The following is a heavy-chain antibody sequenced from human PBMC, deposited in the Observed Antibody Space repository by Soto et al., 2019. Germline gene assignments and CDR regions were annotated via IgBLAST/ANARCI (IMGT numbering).Heavy chain of an antibody. CDR1: GDSISNGYY. V-gene: IGHV4-38-2*01. D-gene: IGHD1-20*01. J-gene: IGHJ4*02. CDR2: VFYTGFT. Sequence: SETLSLTCAVSGDSISNGYYWGWFRQSPGKGPEWIGSVFYTGFTSYNPSLESRVSVSVDTSKNQFSLKVSGVSAADTAVYYCATSQKGYNWNYFDHWGQGALVTVSS. CDR3: ATSQKGYNWNYFDH.